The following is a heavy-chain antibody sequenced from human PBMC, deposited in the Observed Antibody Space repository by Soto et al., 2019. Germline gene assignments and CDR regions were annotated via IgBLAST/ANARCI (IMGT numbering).Heavy chain of an antibody. CDR1: GFTFSSYS. D-gene: IGHD1-26*01. V-gene: IGHV3-48*01. J-gene: IGHJ4*02. CDR3: AREVGPINY. Sequence: EVQLVESGGGLVQPGGSLRLSCAASGFTFSSYSMNWVRQAPGKGLEWVSYISSSSSTIYYADSVKGRFTISRDNAKNSLYLQVNSLRAEDTAVYYCAREVGPINYWGQGTLVTVSS. CDR2: ISSSSSTI.